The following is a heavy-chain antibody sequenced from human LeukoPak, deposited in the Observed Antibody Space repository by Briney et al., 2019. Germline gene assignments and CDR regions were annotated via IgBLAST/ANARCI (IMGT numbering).Heavy chain of an antibody. D-gene: IGHD4-17*01. CDR3: AKVFNRGYGDHYFDY. CDR1: GFTFSSYG. J-gene: IGHJ4*02. CDR2: ISYDGSNK. V-gene: IGHV3-30*18. Sequence: QPGGSLRLSCAASGFTFSSYGMHWVRQAPGKGLEWVAVISYDGSNKYYADSVKGRFTISRDNSKNTLYLQMNSLRAEDTAVYYCAKVFNRGYGDHYFDYWGQGTLVTVSS.